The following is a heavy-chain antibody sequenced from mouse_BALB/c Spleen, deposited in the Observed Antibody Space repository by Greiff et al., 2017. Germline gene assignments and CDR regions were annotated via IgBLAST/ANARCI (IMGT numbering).Heavy chain of an antibody. CDR3: ASYYYGSSYYYAMDY. D-gene: IGHD1-1*01. CDR2: ISDGGSYT. CDR1: GFTFSDYY. V-gene: IGHV5-4*02. J-gene: IGHJ4*01. Sequence: EVQRVESGGGLVKPGGSLKLSCAASGFTFSDYYMYWVRQTPEKRLEWVATISDGGSYTYYPDSVKGRFTISRDNAKNNLYLQMSSLKSEDTAMYYCASYYYGSSYYYAMDYWGQGTSVTVSS.